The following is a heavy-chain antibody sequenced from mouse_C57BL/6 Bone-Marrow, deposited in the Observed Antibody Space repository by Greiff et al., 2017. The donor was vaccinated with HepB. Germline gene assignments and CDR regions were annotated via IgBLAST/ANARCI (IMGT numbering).Heavy chain of an antibody. V-gene: IGHV5-4*03. CDR1: GFTFSSYA. Sequence: EVKLMESGGGLVKPGGSLKLSCAASGFTFSSYAMSWVRQTPEKRLEWVATISDGGSYTYYPDNVKGRFTISRDNAKNNLYLQMSHLKSEDTAMYYCARFPTWFAYWGQGTLVTVSA. CDR2: ISDGGSYT. J-gene: IGHJ3*01. CDR3: ARFPTWFAY.